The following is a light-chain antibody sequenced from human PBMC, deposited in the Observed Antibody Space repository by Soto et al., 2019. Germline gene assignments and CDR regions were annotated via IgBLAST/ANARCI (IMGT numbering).Light chain of an antibody. V-gene: IGKV3-15*01. CDR1: QSVSSN. J-gene: IGKJ1*01. CDR3: QHYGDSPWT. Sequence: EIVMTQSPATLSVSPGERATLSCRASQSVSSNLDWYQQKPGQAPRLLIYGASTKATGIPARFSGSGSGPDITLTISRLEAEDVAVYFCQHYGDSPWTFGQGTKVEIK. CDR2: GAS.